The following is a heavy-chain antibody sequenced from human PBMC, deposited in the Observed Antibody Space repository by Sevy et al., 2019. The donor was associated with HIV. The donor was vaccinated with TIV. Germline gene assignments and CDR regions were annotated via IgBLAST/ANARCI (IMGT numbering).Heavy chain of an antibody. V-gene: IGHV3-7*01. CDR2: IKQDGSEK. J-gene: IGHJ4*02. CDR3: ATARAYYYDNSGYCFEY. D-gene: IGHD3-22*01. CDR1: GFTLSSYW. Sequence: GGSLRLSCAASGFTLSSYWMSWVRQAPGKGLEWVANIKQDGSEKYYVDSVKGRFTISRDNAKNSLYQQMNSLRVEDTAAYYCATARAYYYDNSGYCFEYWGQGTLVTVSS.